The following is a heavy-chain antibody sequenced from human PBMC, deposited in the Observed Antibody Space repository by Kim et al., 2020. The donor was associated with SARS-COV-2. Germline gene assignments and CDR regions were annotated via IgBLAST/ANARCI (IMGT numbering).Heavy chain of an antibody. CDR1: GFTFSSYS. D-gene: IGHD1-26*01. V-gene: IGHV3-48*04. CDR3: ATGKIGSPANY. CDR2: ISSSSSTI. J-gene: IGHJ4*02. Sequence: GGSLRLSCAASGFTFSSYSMNWVRQAPGKGLEWVSYISSSSSTIYYADSVKGRFTISRDNAKNSLYLQMNSLRAEDTAVYYCATGKIGSPANYWGQGTLVTVSS.